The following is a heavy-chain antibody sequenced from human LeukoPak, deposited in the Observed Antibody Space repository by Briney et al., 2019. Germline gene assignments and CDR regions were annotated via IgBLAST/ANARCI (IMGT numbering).Heavy chain of an antibody. J-gene: IGHJ3*02. Sequence: PGGSLRLSCAASKFTFRTYSMNWVRQAPGKGLEWVSCISSGSNYIYYADPVKGRFTVSRDNAKNSLYLQMYSLRAEDTAVYYCARARGSGSYLDAFDIWGQGTMVTVSS. CDR1: KFTFRTYS. CDR2: ISSGSNYI. V-gene: IGHV3-21*01. CDR3: ARARGSGSYLDAFDI. D-gene: IGHD3-16*02.